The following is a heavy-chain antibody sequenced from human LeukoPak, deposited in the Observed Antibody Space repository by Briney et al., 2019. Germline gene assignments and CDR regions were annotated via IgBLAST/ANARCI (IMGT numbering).Heavy chain of an antibody. V-gene: IGHV4-30-4*01. D-gene: IGHD2-2*01. CDR2: IYYSGST. Sequence: PSETLSLTCTVSGGSISSGDYYWSWIRQPAGKGLEWIGYIYYSGSTYYNPSLKSRVTISVDTSKNQFSLKLSSVTAADTAVYYCARVYCSSTSCLFGYWGQGTLVTVSS. J-gene: IGHJ4*02. CDR1: GGSISSGDYY. CDR3: ARVYCSSTSCLFGY.